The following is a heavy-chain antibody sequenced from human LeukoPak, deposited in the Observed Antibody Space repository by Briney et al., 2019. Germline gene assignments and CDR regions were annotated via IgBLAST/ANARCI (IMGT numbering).Heavy chain of an antibody. CDR3: ARLAAAAAGNWFDP. J-gene: IGHJ5*02. Sequence: SSETLSLTCTVSGGSISSYYWIWIRQPPGKGLEWIGYIYYSGSTNYNPSLKSRVTISVDTSKNQFSLKLSSVTAADTAVYYCARLAAAAAGNWFDPWGQGTLVTVSS. V-gene: IGHV4-59*08. D-gene: IGHD6-13*01. CDR1: GGSISSYY. CDR2: IYYSGST.